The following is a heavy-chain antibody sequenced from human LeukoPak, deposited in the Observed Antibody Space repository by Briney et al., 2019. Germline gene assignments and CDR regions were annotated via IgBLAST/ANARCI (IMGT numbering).Heavy chain of an antibody. Sequence: GGSLRLSRAASGFTFDEFAMHWVRQAPGKGLEWVSFVSGDGGRTDYADSVKGRFTISRDNSKNSLYLQMNSLTAEDTAFYFCARDRMSRAPTYFHHWGQGTLVTVSA. CDR2: VSGDGGRT. CDR1: GFTFDEFA. D-gene: IGHD2-2*01. V-gene: IGHV3-43*02. J-gene: IGHJ1*01. CDR3: ARDRMSRAPTYFHH.